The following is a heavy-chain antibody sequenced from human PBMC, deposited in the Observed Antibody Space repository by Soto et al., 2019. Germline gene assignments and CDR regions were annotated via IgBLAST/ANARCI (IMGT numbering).Heavy chain of an antibody. CDR2: ISAYNGNT. J-gene: IGHJ3*02. CDR3: ARVNGGMGPLRFMQGAFDI. D-gene: IGHD3-3*01. CDR1: GYTFTSYG. V-gene: IGHV1-18*01. Sequence: ASVKVSCKASGYTFTSYGISWVRQAPGQGLEWMGWISAYNGNTNYAQKLQGRVTMTTDTSTSTAYMELRSLRSDDTAVYYCARVNGGMGPLRFMQGAFDIWGQGTMVTVSS.